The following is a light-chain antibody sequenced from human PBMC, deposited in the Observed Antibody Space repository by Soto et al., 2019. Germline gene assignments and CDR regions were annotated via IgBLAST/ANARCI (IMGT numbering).Light chain of an antibody. CDR3: SSYATGVNYV. CDR1: SSDVGGYNH. CDR2: EVT. V-gene: IGLV2-8*01. J-gene: IGLJ1*01. Sequence: QSALTQPPSASGSPGQSVTISCTGNSSDVGGYNHVSWYQQHPGKAPQVVIYEVTKRPSGGPDRFSGSKSVNTASLTVSGLQDEYEADYYCSSYATGVNYVFGSGTKLTVL.